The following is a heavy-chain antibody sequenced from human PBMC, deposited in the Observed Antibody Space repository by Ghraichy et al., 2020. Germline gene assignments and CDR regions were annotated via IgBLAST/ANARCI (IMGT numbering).Heavy chain of an antibody. Sequence: GGSLRLSCAASGFTFSSYWMHWVRQAPGKGLVWVSRINSDGSSTSYADSVKGRFTISRDNAKNTLYLQMNSLRAEDTAVYYCARVYGIYYGSGSSPGYWGQGTLVTVSS. CDR3: ARVYGIYYGSGSSPGY. V-gene: IGHV3-74*01. CDR2: INSDGSST. D-gene: IGHD3-10*01. CDR1: GFTFSSYW. J-gene: IGHJ4*02.